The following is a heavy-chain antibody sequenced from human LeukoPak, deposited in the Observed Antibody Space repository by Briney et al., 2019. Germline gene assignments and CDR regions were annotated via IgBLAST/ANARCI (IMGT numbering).Heavy chain of an antibody. CDR1: GYSFTTYW. J-gene: IGHJ6*02. D-gene: IGHD3-10*01. CDR3: ARGAYGSGSSYNYYGMDV. V-gene: IGHV5-51*01. Sequence: GESLKISCETSGYSFTTYWIGWVRQRPGTGLEWVGATYPDDSDTIYKPSFEGQVTISADTSISTAYLQWSSLKASDTAMYYCARGAYGSGSSYNYYGMDVWGQGTTVTVSS. CDR2: TYPDDSDT.